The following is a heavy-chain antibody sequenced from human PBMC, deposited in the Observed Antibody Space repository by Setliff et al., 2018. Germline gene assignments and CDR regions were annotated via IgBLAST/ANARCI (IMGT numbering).Heavy chain of an antibody. CDR3: ARVSIAARPWRYYFDY. CDR2: VYSSGIT. J-gene: IGHJ4*02. D-gene: IGHD6-6*01. CDR1: GGSISSQD. V-gene: IGHV4-59*08. Sequence: SETLSLTCTVSGGSISSQDWSWIRQPPGKGLEWIGYVYSSGITNYNPSLRSRVTMSVDTSKNQSSLKLSSVTAADTAVYYCARVSIAARPWRYYFDYWGQGTLVTV.